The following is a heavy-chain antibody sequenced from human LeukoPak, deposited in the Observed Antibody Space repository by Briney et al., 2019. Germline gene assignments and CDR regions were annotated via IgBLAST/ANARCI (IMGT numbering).Heavy chain of an antibody. CDR1: GGSISSYY. CDR2: IYYSGST. J-gene: IGHJ3*02. CDR3: ARLNGDYTLNAFDI. Sequence: ASETLSLTCTVSGGSISSYYWSWIRQPPGKGLEWIGYIYYSGSTNYNPSLKSRVTISVDTSKNQFSLKLSSVTAADTAVYYCARLNGDYTLNAFDIWGQGTMVTVSS. D-gene: IGHD4-17*01. V-gene: IGHV4-59*08.